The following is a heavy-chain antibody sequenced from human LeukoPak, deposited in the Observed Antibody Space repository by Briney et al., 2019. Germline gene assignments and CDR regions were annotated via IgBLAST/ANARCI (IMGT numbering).Heavy chain of an antibody. D-gene: IGHD6-13*01. V-gene: IGHV4-4*07. J-gene: IGHJ6*03. CDR1: GGSISSYY. Sequence: TPSETLSLTCTVSGGSISSYYWSWIRQPAGKGLEWIGRIYISGSTNYNPSLKSRVTMSVDTSKNQFSLKLSSVTAADTAVYYCAREYSSSWGDYYYYMDVWGKGTTVTVSS. CDR2: IYISGST. CDR3: AREYSSSWGDYYYYMDV.